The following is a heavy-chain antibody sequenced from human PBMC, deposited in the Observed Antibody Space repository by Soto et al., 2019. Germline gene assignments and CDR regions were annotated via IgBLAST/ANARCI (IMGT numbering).Heavy chain of an antibody. V-gene: IGHV4-31*02. Sequence: PSETLSLTCSVSGASISSGGYYWTWIRQHPGEGLEWIGYIHHSGNSYHNPSLQSRLSMSVDTSKNQFTLTLTSVTAADTAVYFCARTLWFGDLLSLDAFEIWGQGTMVTV. CDR1: GASISSGGYY. D-gene: IGHD3-10*01. CDR3: ARTLWFGDLLSLDAFEI. J-gene: IGHJ3*02. CDR2: IHHSGNS.